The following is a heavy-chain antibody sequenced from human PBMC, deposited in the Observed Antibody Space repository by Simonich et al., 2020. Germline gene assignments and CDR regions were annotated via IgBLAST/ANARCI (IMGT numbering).Heavy chain of an antibody. CDR2: LTPNSGGT. V-gene: IGHV1-2*02. CDR1: GYTFTGYY. J-gene: IGHJ4*02. Sequence: QVQLVQSGAEGKKPGASVKVSCKASGYTFTGYYIHWVRQAPGQGREWKGRLTPNSGGTNYAQTFPGRVHRTRETSISTAYMELSRLRSDDTAVYDCARSSDLLNWNDGPYYWGQGTLVTVSS. CDR3: ARSSDLLNWNDGPYY. D-gene: IGHD1-1*01.